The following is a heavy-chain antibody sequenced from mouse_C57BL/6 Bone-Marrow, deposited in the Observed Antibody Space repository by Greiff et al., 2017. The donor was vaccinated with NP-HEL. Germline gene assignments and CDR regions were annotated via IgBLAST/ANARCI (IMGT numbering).Heavy chain of an antibody. Sequence: EVQLVESGGGLVKPGGSLKLSCAASGFTFSSYAMSWVRQTPEKRLEWVATISDGGSYTYYPDNVKGRFTISRDNAKNNLYLQMSHLKSEDTAMYYCSRDGDYGYDGDYWGQGTTLTVSS. CDR3: SRDGDYGYDGDY. CDR1: GFTFSSYA. V-gene: IGHV5-4*01. CDR2: ISDGGSYT. J-gene: IGHJ2*01. D-gene: IGHD2-2*01.